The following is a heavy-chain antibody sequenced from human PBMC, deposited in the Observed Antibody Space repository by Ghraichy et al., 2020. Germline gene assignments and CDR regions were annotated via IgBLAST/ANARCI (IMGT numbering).Heavy chain of an antibody. CDR3: VKIGVIGLWYFDL. CDR2: ISSSGGET. J-gene: IGHJ2*01. V-gene: IGHV3-23*01. D-gene: IGHD2-21*01. Sequence: GGSLRLSCAASGFSFSTTGMSWVRQAPGRGPEWVSSISSSGGETYYGDSVKGRFTVSRDNSKNTLYLQMNNLTVEDTAVFYCVKIGVIGLWYFDLWGRGSLVRVSS. CDR1: GFSFSTTG.